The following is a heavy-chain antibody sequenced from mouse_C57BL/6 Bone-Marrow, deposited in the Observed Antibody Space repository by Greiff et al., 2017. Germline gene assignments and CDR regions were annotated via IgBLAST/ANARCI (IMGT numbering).Heavy chain of an antibody. CDR3: ARRSYWWYFDV. J-gene: IGHJ1*03. Sequence: EVMLVESGGGLVKPGGSLKLSCAASGFTFSDYGMHWVRQAPEKGLEWVAYISSGSSTIYYADTVKGRFTISRDNAKNTLFLQMTSLRSEDTAMYYCARRSYWWYFDVWGTGTTVTVSS. CDR2: ISSGSSTI. D-gene: IGHD6-1*01. V-gene: IGHV5-17*01. CDR1: GFTFSDYG.